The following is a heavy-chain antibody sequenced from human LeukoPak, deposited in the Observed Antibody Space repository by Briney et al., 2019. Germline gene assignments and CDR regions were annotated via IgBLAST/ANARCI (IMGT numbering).Heavy chain of an antibody. CDR1: GFTFSSYG. CDR2: ISYDGSNK. V-gene: IGHV3-30*18. D-gene: IGHD3-22*01. CDR3: ANGRRDYYDSSGPRHAFDI. Sequence: PGGSLRLSCAASGFTFSSYGMHWVRQAPGKGLEWVAIISYDGSNKYYADSVKGRFTISRDNSKNTLYLQMNSLRAEDTAVYYCANGRRDYYDSSGPRHAFDIWGQGTMVTVSS. J-gene: IGHJ3*02.